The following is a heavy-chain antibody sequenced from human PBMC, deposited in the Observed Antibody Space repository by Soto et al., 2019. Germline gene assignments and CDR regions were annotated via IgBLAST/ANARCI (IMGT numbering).Heavy chain of an antibody. CDR3: ARESGENWTYEAH. J-gene: IGHJ1*01. Sequence: QVQQLESGPGLVKPWDTLSLTCTVSGAYISDFSWSWIRQPAGKGLEWIGRITVNGNTQYNPSFRSRVTMSMDTSRNQFSLNLQSATAADTTLYYCARESGENWTYEAHWGQGTLVNVSS. D-gene: IGHD1-7*01. CDR1: GAYISDFS. V-gene: IGHV4-4*07. CDR2: ITVNGNT.